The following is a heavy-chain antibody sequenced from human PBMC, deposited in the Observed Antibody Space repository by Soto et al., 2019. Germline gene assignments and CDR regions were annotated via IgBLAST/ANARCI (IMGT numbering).Heavy chain of an antibody. J-gene: IGHJ6*02. D-gene: IGHD6-6*01. V-gene: IGHV1-18*01. Sequence: QVQLVQSGAEVKKPGASVKVSCKASGYTFTTYGINWVRRARGQGLEWMGWISTYSGNTKYAQKLQGSVSMTTDTSTSIAYMELRSLRSDDTAVYYCARDQGYSTSSTYFYGMDVWGQGTTVTVSS. CDR1: GYTFTTYG. CDR3: ARDQGYSTSSTYFYGMDV. CDR2: ISTYSGNT.